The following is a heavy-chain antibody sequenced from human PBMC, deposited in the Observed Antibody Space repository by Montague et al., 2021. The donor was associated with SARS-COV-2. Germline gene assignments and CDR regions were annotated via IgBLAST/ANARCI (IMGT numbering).Heavy chain of an antibody. Sequence: SETLSLTCTVSGGSISSYYWSWIRQPPGTGLEWIWYSYYSWSTNYYPSLKSRVTIPVDTSKNQSSLKLSSVTAADTAVYYCARGFNYWGHGTLVTVTS. V-gene: IGHV4-59*01. CDR3: ARGFNY. CDR1: GGSISSYY. J-gene: IGHJ4*01. CDR2: SYYSWST.